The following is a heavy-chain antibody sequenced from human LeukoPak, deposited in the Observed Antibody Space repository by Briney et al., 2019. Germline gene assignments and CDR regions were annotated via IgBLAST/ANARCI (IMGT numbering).Heavy chain of an antibody. Sequence: SETLSLTCTVSGGSMSSSSDYWGWTRQPPGKGLEWIGSIFYTGSTFYNPSLKSRVTISVDTSKNQFSLRLSSVTAADTAVYYCARLSRYSYGSDYWGQGTLVTVSS. V-gene: IGHV4-39*01. CDR3: ARLSRYSYGSDY. CDR1: GGSMSSSSDY. J-gene: IGHJ4*02. D-gene: IGHD5-18*01. CDR2: IFYTGST.